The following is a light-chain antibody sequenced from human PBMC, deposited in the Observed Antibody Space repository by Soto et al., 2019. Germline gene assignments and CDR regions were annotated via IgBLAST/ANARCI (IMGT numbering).Light chain of an antibody. CDR1: SSDVGSYNL. CDR2: EGS. CDR3: CSYAGSSTGGGYV. V-gene: IGLV2-23*01. J-gene: IGLJ1*01. Sequence: QSALTQPASVSGSPGQSITISCTGTSSDVGSYNLVSWYQQHPGKAPKLMIYEGSKRPSGVSNRFSGSKSGNTASLTISGLQAENGADYYCCSYAGSSTGGGYVFGTRTKLTVL.